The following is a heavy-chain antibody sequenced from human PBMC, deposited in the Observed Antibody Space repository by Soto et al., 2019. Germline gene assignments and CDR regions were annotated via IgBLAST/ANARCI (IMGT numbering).Heavy chain of an antibody. CDR3: ARDRRYSSSWEAEAFDY. Sequence: QVQLQESGPGLVKPSGTLSLTCAVSGGSISSSNWWSWVRQPPGKGLEWIGEIYHSGSTNYNPSLKRGVTIAVDKSKTQFSLKLSSVTAADTAVYYCARDRRYSSSWEAEAFDYWGQGTLVTVSS. CDR2: IYHSGST. V-gene: IGHV4-4*02. D-gene: IGHD6-13*01. J-gene: IGHJ4*02. CDR1: GGSISSSNW.